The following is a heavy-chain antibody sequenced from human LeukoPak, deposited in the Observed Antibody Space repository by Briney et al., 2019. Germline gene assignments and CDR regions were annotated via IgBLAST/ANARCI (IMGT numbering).Heavy chain of an antibody. V-gene: IGHV3-53*01. J-gene: IGHJ3*01. Sequence: GGSLRLSCAASGFTVSSNYMSWVRQAPGKGLEWVSIIYSGGSPDYADSAKGRFTISSDNSKNTLYLQMNSLRVEDTAVYYCARDGADNSGYYFGSLWGQGTMVTVSS. D-gene: IGHD3-22*01. CDR2: IYSGGSP. CDR1: GFTVSSNY. CDR3: ARDGADNSGYYFGSL.